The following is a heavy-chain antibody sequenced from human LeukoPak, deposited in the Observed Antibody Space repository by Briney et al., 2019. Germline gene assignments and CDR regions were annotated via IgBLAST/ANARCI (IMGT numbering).Heavy chain of an antibody. J-gene: IGHJ5*02. V-gene: IGHV4-59*08. CDR2: IYYSGST. Sequence: SETLSLTCTVSGGSISSYYWSWIRQPPGKGLEYIGYIYYSGSTNYNPSLKGQVTISVDTSKNQFSLKLTSVTAADTAMYYCARSPPAFSAWYAGWFDPWGQGTLVTVSS. D-gene: IGHD6-19*01. CDR1: GGSISSYY. CDR3: ARSPPAFSAWYAGWFDP.